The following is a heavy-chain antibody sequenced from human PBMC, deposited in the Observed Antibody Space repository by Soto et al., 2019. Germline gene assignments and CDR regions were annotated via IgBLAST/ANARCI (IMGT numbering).Heavy chain of an antibody. CDR3: VREDGKVGTNSAFDY. CDR2: INGRGNYI. J-gene: IGHJ4*02. D-gene: IGHD1-26*01. CDR1: GXTFSTYT. V-gene: IGHV3-21*01. Sequence: LRLSFASSGXTFSTYTMNWVRQAPGKGLEWVSSINGRGNYIYYAESVKGRFTISRDNAKNSLYLQMDRLRAEDTALYYCVREDGKVGTNSAFDYWGLGALVTVSS.